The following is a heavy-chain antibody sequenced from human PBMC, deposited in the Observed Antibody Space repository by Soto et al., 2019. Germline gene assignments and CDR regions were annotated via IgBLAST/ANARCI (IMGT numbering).Heavy chain of an antibody. Sequence: QITLKESGPTLVKPTQTLTLTCTFSGFSLSTNGGGVGWIRQPPGKALEWLALIYYNEDKRYSPSLKTRLTITKDTSKNRVVLTMTNMDPVDTATYYCAHTLSSSHYVFWYFDLWGRGTLVTVSS. J-gene: IGHJ2*01. CDR3: AHTLSSSHYVFWYFDL. D-gene: IGHD3-10*01. CDR2: IYYNEDK. V-gene: IGHV2-5*01. CDR1: GFSLSTNGGG.